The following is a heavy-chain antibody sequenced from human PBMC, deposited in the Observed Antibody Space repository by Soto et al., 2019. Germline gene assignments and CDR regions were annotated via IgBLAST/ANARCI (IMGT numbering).Heavy chain of an antibody. D-gene: IGHD6-19*01. Sequence: SVKVSCKASGGAFSSYAISWVRQAPGQGLEWMGGIIPIFGTANYAQKFQGRVTITADESTSTAYMELSSLRSEDTAVYYCALYSSGWYTFDIWGQGTMVTVSS. CDR1: GGAFSSYA. CDR2: IIPIFGTA. CDR3: ALYSSGWYTFDI. V-gene: IGHV1-69*13. J-gene: IGHJ3*02.